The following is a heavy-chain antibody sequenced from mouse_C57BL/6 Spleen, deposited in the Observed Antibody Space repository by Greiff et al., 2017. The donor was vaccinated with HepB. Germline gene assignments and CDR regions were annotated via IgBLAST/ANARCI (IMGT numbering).Heavy chain of an antibody. J-gene: IGHJ2*01. V-gene: IGHV5-4*01. Sequence: EVQGVESGGGLVKPGGSLKLSCAASGFTFSSYAMSWVRQTPEKRLEWVATISDGGSYTYYPDNVKGRFTISRDNAKNNLYLQMSHLKSEDTAMYYCAREELGRGYFDYWGQGTTLTVSS. CDR2: ISDGGSYT. CDR3: AREELGRGYFDY. CDR1: GFTFSSYA. D-gene: IGHD4-1*01.